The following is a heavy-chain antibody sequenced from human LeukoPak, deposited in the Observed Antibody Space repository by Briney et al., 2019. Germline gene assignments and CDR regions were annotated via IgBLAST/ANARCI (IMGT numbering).Heavy chain of an antibody. Sequence: SETLSLTCAVYGGSFSGYYWSWIRQPPGKGLEWIGEINHSGSTNYNPSLKSRVTISLDTSKNQFSLKLSSVTAEDTAVYYCARTIFGVVIFPYYMDVWGKGTTVTVSS. CDR1: GGSFSGYY. CDR2: INHSGST. V-gene: IGHV4-34*01. CDR3: ARTIFGVVIFPYYMDV. J-gene: IGHJ6*03. D-gene: IGHD3-3*01.